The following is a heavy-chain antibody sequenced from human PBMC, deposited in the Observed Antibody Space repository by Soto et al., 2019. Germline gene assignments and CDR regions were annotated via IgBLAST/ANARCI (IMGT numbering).Heavy chain of an antibody. Sequence: EVQLLESGGGLVQPGGSVRLSCAASGFTFSDYALSWVRQAPGKGLEWISVISATGGSTYYADSVKGRFTISTDDSNNTVALQMNTLRAEASAVYYCAKQRVGSSLYRDFNSRGQGTLGTVAS. D-gene: IGHD2-2*01. CDR2: ISATGGST. J-gene: IGHJ4*02. CDR1: GFTFSDYA. V-gene: IGHV3-23*01. CDR3: AKQRVGSSLYRDFNS.